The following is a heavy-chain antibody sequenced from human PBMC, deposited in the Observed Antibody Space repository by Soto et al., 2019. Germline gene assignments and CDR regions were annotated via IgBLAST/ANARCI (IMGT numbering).Heavy chain of an antibody. CDR2: LNPKSGGT. V-gene: IGHV1-2*02. CDR1: GFTFSDYY. J-gene: IGHJ6*02. D-gene: IGHD2-2*01. Sequence: ASVKVSCKASGFTFSDYYMHWVREAPGQGLEWMGWLNPKSGGTTYAQKFQGRLTLSRDASINTAYMELSRLSIDDTALYYCARERYQVLSDGMDVWGQGTTVTVSS. CDR3: ARERYQVLSDGMDV.